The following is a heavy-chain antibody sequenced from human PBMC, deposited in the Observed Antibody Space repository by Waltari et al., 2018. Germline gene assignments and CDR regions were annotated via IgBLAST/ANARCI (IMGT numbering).Heavy chain of an antibody. V-gene: IGHV4-59*01. Sequence: QVQLQESGSGLVKPSETLSLTCTVSGGSISSYYWSWIRQPPGKGLEWIGYIYYSGSTNYNPSLKRRVTISVDTSKNQFSLKLSSVTAADTAVYYCARAPSRRLALDYWGQGTLVTVSS. CDR2: IYYSGST. D-gene: IGHD6-25*01. J-gene: IGHJ4*02. CDR1: GGSISSYY. CDR3: ARAPSRRLALDY.